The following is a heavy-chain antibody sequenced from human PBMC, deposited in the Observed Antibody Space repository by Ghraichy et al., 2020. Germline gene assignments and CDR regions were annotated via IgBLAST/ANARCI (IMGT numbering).Heavy chain of an antibody. CDR1: GFTFSSYS. D-gene: IGHD4-17*01. CDR2: ISSSSSYI. J-gene: IGHJ4*02. CDR3: AREGAAPTYGDYPAAFDY. V-gene: IGHV3-21*01. Sequence: GGSLRLSCAASGFTFSSYSMNWVRQAPGKGLEWVSSISSSSSYIYYADSVKGRFTISRDNAKNSLYLQMNSLRAEDTAVYYCAREGAAPTYGDYPAAFDYWGQGTLVTVSS.